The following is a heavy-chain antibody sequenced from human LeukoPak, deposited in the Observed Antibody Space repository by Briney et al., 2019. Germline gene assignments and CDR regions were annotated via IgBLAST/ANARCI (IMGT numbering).Heavy chain of an antibody. D-gene: IGHD6-13*01. Sequence: ASVKVSRKASGYTFTSYDINWVRQATGQGLEWMGWMNPNSGNTGYAQKFQGRVTMTRNTSISTAYMELSSLRSEDTAVYYCARGGGYSSSWSYYYYGMDVWGQGTTVTVSS. CDR1: GYTFTSYD. V-gene: IGHV1-8*01. CDR2: MNPNSGNT. J-gene: IGHJ6*02. CDR3: ARGGGYSSSWSYYYYGMDV.